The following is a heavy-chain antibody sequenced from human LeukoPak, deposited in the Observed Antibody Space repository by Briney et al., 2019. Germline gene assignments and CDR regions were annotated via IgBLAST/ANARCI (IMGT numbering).Heavy chain of an antibody. D-gene: IGHD4-17*01. V-gene: IGHV3-21*01. Sequence: GGSLRLSCAASGFTFSSYSMNWVRQAPGKGLEWVSSISSSSSYIYYADSVEGRFTISRDNAKSSLYLQMNSLGAEDTAVYYCARARVYGDYVHYWGQGTLVTVSS. CDR2: ISSSSSYI. J-gene: IGHJ4*02. CDR1: GFTFSSYS. CDR3: ARARVYGDYVHY.